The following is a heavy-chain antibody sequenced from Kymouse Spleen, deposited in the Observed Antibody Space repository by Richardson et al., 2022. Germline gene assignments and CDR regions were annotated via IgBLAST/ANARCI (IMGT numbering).Heavy chain of an antibody. CDR1: GFTVSSNY. D-gene: IGHD6-19*01. CDR3: ARDKAVADYYGMDV. V-gene: IGHV3-53*01. CDR2: IYSGGST. Sequence: EVQLVESGGGLIQPGGSLRLSCAASGFTVSSNYMSWVRQAPGKGLEWVSVIYSGGSTYYADSVKGRFTISRDNSKNTLYLQMNSLRAEDTAVYYCARDKAVADYYGMDVWGQGTTVTVSS. J-gene: IGHJ6*02.